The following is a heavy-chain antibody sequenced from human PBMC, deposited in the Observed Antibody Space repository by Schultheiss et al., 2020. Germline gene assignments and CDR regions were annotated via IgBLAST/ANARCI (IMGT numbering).Heavy chain of an antibody. D-gene: IGHD1-7*01. Sequence: SETLSLTCTVSGGSISSDGNYWIWIRQPPGKGLEWIGSIYYSGSTNYNPSLKSRVTISVDTSKNQFSLKLSSVTAADTAVYYCARRTGTRHRNFDYWGQGTLVTVSS. CDR2: IYYSGST. J-gene: IGHJ4*02. CDR1: GGSISSDGNY. V-gene: IGHV4-39*07. CDR3: ARRTGTRHRNFDY.